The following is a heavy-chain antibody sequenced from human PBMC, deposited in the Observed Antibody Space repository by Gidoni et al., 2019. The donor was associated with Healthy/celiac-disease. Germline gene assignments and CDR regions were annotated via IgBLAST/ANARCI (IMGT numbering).Heavy chain of an antibody. CDR3: ARTMVTSLYYFDY. V-gene: IGHV3-30-3*01. Sequence: QVQLVESGGGVVQPRRSLRLSCAASGVTFSRYAMHWVRQAPGKGLGWVAVISNDGSNKYYADSVKGRFTISRDNSKNTLYLQMNSLRAEDTAVYYCARTMVTSLYYFDYWGQGTLVTVSS. J-gene: IGHJ4*02. D-gene: IGHD5-18*01. CDR2: ISNDGSNK. CDR1: GVTFSRYA.